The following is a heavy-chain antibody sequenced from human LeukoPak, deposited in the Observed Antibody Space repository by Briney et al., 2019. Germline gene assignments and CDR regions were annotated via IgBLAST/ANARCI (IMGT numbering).Heavy chain of an antibody. CDR1: GGSLSSYY. D-gene: IGHD1-14*01. CDR2: IYYSGST. V-gene: IGHV4-59*01. CDR3: ARGPESRTSDAFDI. Sequence: SGTLSLTCTGSGGSLSSYYWRWFRQAPGKGLEWVGYIYYSGSTNYNPSLKRRVTILVDTSKTQFSLKLSCVTAADTAVYYCARGPESRTSDAFDIWGQGTMVTVSS. J-gene: IGHJ3*02.